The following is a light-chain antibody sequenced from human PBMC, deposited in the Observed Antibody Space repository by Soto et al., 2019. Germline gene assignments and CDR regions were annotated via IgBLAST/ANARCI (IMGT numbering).Light chain of an antibody. CDR3: QKYNSASFT. J-gene: IGKJ3*01. CDR2: AAS. V-gene: IGKV1-27*01. Sequence: DIQMTQSPSSLSASIRDRVTISCRASQGIGSYLAWSQQKPGQSPKLLIYAASTLQSGVPSRFSGSGSGTDFTLTISSLQPEDVATYYCQKYNSASFTFGPGTNVDIK. CDR1: QGIGSY.